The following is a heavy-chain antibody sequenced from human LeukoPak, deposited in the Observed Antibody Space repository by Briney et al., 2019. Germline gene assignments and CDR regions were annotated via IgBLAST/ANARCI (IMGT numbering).Heavy chain of an antibody. D-gene: IGHD1-1*01. J-gene: IGHJ4*02. CDR3: ARGQLTSRPVDY. V-gene: IGHV3-11*01. CDR1: GFTFSDYY. Sequence: PGGSLRLSCAASGFTFSDYYMSWIRQAPGKGLEWISYISGSSGTIYYGDSVKGRFTISRDNAKNSLYLQMNSLRAEDTAVYYCARGQLTSRPVDYWGQGTLVTVSS. CDR2: ISGSSGTI.